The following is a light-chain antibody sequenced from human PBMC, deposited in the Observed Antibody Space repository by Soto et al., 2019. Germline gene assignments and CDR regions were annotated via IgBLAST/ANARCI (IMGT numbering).Light chain of an antibody. J-gene: IGLJ3*02. CDR3: TSYTSSSDIRV. Sequence: QSALTQPASVSGSPGQSITISCTGTSSDVGGYNYVSWYQQHPGKAPKVIIYEVSNRPSGGSTRFSGSKSGNTASLTISGLQAEDEADYYCTSYTSSSDIRVFGGGTKLTVL. V-gene: IGLV2-14*01. CDR2: EVS. CDR1: SSDVGGYNY.